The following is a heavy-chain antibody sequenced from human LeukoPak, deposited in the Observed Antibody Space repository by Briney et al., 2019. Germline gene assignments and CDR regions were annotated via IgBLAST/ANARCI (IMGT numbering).Heavy chain of an antibody. Sequence: ASVKVSCKTSGYTFTIYGLSWVRQAPGQGLEWMGWINPNSGGTNYAQKFQGRVTMTRDTSISTAYMELSRLRSDDTAVYYCARAYYYGSGRLSYYYYMDVWGKGTTVTVSS. CDR1: GYTFTIYG. CDR2: INPNSGGT. CDR3: ARAYYYGSGRLSYYYYMDV. J-gene: IGHJ6*03. V-gene: IGHV1-2*02. D-gene: IGHD3-10*01.